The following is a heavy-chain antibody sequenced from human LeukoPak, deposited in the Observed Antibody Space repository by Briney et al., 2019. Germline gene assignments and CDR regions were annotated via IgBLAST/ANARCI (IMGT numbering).Heavy chain of an antibody. CDR2: INPNSGGT. V-gene: IGHV1-2*02. J-gene: IGHJ6*02. CDR1: AYAFTGYY. Sequence: ASVKVSCKASAYAFTGYYMHWVRQAPGQGLEWMGWINPNSGGTNYAQKFQGRFTMTRDTSISTAYMELSRLRSDDTAVYYCARDRSYYDILTGYYTTLDRSPPYGMDVWGQGTTVTVSS. CDR3: ARDRSYYDILTGYYTTLDRSPPYGMDV. D-gene: IGHD3-9*01.